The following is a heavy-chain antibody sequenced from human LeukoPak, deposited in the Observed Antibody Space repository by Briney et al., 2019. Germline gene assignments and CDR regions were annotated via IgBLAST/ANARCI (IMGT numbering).Heavy chain of an antibody. CDR2: INHSGST. Sequence: PSETLSLTCAVYGGSFSGYYWSWIRQPPGKGLEWIGEINHSGSTNYNPSLKSRVTISVDTSKNQFSLKLSSVTAADTAVYYCARRQSTMVRPVRTGWFDPWGQGTLVTVSS. CDR1: GGSFSGYY. V-gene: IGHV4-34*01. D-gene: IGHD3-10*01. CDR3: ARRQSTMVRPVRTGWFDP. J-gene: IGHJ5*02.